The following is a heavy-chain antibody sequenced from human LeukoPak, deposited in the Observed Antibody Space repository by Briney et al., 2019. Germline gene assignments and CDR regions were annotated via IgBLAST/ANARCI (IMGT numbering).Heavy chain of an antibody. Sequence: PGGSLRLSCAASGFTFSSYSMNWVRQAPGKGLEWVSSISSSSSYIYYADSVKGRFTISRDNAKNSLYLQMNSLRAEDTAVYYCARNVTMIVVVPHAFEIWGQGTMVTVSS. D-gene: IGHD3-22*01. CDR2: ISSSSSYI. CDR3: ARNVTMIVVVPHAFEI. V-gene: IGHV3-21*01. CDR1: GFTFSSYS. J-gene: IGHJ3*02.